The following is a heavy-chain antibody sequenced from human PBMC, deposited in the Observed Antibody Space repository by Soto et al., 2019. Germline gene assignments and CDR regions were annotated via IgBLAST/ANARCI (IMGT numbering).Heavy chain of an antibody. CDR1: GYTFTSYG. Sequence: QVQLVQSGAEVKKPGASVKVSCKASGYTFTSYGISWVRQAPGQGLEWMGWISAYNGNTTYAQKLQGRVTMTTDTSTSTAYMELRSLRSDDTAVYYCARGQADDFWSGYYTNWFDPWGQGTLVTVSS. CDR2: ISAYNGNT. J-gene: IGHJ5*02. D-gene: IGHD3-3*01. CDR3: ARGQADDFWSGYYTNWFDP. V-gene: IGHV1-18*01.